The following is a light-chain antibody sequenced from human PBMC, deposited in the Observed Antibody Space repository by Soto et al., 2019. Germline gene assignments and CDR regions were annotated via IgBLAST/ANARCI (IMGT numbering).Light chain of an antibody. V-gene: IGLV1-51*01. CDR3: GTWDISLSVV. Sequence: QSVLTQPPSVSAAPGQKVTISCSGTSSNIGDNYVYWYQQLPGTAPKLLMYDNDKRPSGSPDRFSGSKSGTSATLGITGLQSGDEADYYCGTWDISLSVVFGGGTKLTVL. J-gene: IGLJ2*01. CDR2: DND. CDR1: SSNIGDNY.